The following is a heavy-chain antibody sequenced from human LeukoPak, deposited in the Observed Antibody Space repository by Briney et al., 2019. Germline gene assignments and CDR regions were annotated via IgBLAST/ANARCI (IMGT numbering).Heavy chain of an antibody. Sequence: PGGSLRLSCAASGFTFSSYGMHWVRQAPGKGLEWVAFIRYDGRNKYYADSVKGRFTISRDNSKNTLYLQMNSLRVEDTALYYCARRAPSHDFDDWGQGTLVTVSS. CDR2: IRYDGRNK. CDR1: GFTFSSYG. J-gene: IGHJ4*02. V-gene: IGHV3-30*02. CDR3: ARRAPSHDFDD.